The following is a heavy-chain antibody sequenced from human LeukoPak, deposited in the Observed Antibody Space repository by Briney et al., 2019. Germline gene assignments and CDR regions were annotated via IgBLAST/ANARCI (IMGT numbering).Heavy chain of an antibody. CDR2: ISAYYGNT. Sequence: GASVKVSCKSSGFTFINSRITWVRQAPGQGLEWMGWISAYYGNTHYVENFEGRVAMTRYTSTNTAYMELKSLTSDDTAIYYCARMGGGTYYYFDFWGQGTLVTVSP. CDR3: ARMGGGTYYYFDF. CDR1: GFTFINSR. J-gene: IGHJ4*02. V-gene: IGHV1-18*01. D-gene: IGHD1-26*01.